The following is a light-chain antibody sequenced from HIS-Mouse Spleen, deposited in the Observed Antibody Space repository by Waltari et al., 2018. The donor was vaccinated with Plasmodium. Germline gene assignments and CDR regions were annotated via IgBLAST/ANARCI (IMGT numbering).Light chain of an antibody. CDR2: AAS. Sequence: DIQMTQSPSSLSASVGDRVTITCRASQSISISLNWYQQKPGKAPKLLIYAASSLPSGVPSRFSGSGSGTDFTLTISSLQPEDFATYYCQQSYSTWTFGQGTKVEIK. CDR1: QSISIS. CDR3: QQSYSTWT. V-gene: IGKV1-39*01. J-gene: IGKJ1*01.